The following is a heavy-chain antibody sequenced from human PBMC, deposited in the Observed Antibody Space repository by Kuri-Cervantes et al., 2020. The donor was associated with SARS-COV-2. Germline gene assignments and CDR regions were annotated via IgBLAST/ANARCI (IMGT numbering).Heavy chain of an antibody. CDR1: GDSVSSDTYF. CDR2: MFYTGRT. Sequence: SETLSLTCTVSGDSVSSDTYFWGWIRQPPGKGLEWIATMFYTGRTYSNPSLKSRAAMSVDSSKNQFSLMLSSVTAADMAVYYCVRLRSGIYWGQGTLVTVDS. J-gene: IGHJ4*02. CDR3: VRLRSGIY. V-gene: IGHV4-39*01. D-gene: IGHD3-10*01.